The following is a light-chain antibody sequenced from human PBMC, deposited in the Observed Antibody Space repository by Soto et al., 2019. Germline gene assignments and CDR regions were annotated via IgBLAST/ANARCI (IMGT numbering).Light chain of an antibody. CDR3: QQYNSQWT. V-gene: IGKV1-5*01. Sequence: DIQMTQSPSTLSASVGDRVTITCRASQSISSWLAWYQQKPGKAPKLLIYDASSLEGGVPSRFSGSGSGTEFTLTISSLQPDDFATYYCQQYNSQWTFXQGTKVDIK. J-gene: IGKJ1*01. CDR1: QSISSW. CDR2: DAS.